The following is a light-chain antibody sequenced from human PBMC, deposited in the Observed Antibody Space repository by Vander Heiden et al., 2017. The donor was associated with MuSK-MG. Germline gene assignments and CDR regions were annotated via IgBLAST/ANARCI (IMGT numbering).Light chain of an antibody. CDR2: GAS. J-gene: IGKJ1*01. CDR3: QQYGSSPGT. CDR1: QSVSSNF. V-gene: IGKV3-20*01. Sequence: EIVLTQSPGTLSLSPGERATLSCRASQSVSSNFLAWYQKKPGQATRLLIYGASYRPTGIPDRFSGSGSGTDFTLTISRLEPEDFAVYYCQQYGSSPGTFGQGTKVEIK.